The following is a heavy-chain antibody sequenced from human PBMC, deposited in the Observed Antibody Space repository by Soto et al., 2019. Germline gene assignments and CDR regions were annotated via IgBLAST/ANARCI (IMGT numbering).Heavy chain of an antibody. CDR1: GGSISSYY. V-gene: IGHV4-59*01. Sequence: SETLSLTCTVSGGSISSYYWSWIRQPPGKGLEWIGYIYYSGSTNYNPSLKSRVTISVDTSKNQFSLKLSSVTAADTAVYYCARTIAAPSVYYYYYXDVWGKGTTVTVSS. CDR3: ARTIAAPSVYYYYYXDV. CDR2: IYYSGST. J-gene: IGHJ6*03. D-gene: IGHD6-6*01.